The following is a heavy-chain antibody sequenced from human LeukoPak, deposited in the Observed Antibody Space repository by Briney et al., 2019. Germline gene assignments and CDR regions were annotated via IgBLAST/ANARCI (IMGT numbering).Heavy chain of an antibody. J-gene: IGHJ6*02. D-gene: IGHD3-22*01. CDR2: IYPGDSDT. Sequence: GESLKISCKGSGYSFTSYWIGWVRQTPGKGLEWMGIIYPGDSDTRYSPSFQGQVTISADKSISTAYLQWSSLKASDTAMYYCARLDWTYYYDSSGYYRLYYYGMDVWGQGTTVTVSS. CDR3: ARLDWTYYYDSSGYYRLYYYGMDV. V-gene: IGHV5-51*01. CDR1: GYSFTSYW.